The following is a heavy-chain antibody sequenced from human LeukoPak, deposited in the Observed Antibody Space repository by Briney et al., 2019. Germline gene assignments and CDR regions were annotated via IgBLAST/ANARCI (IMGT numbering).Heavy chain of an antibody. J-gene: IGHJ6*02. CDR1: GYSFTSYW. D-gene: IGHD2-15*01. CDR3: ARRIGYCSGGSCYFSYGMDV. CDR2: IYPGDSDT. Sequence: GESLKISCKGSGYSFTSYWIGWVRQMPGKGLEWMGIIYPGDSDTRYSPSFQGQVTISADKSISTAYLQWSSLKASDTAMYYCARRIGYCSGGSCYFSYGMDVWGQGTTVTVSS. V-gene: IGHV5-51*01.